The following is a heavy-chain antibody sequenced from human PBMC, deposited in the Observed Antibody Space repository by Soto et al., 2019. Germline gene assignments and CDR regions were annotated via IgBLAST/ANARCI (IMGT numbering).Heavy chain of an antibody. CDR3: ARAGGTTVTGLWHYDS. J-gene: IGHJ4*02. V-gene: IGHV3-33*01. CDR1: GFTFNTYS. CDR2: IWYDGTQK. D-gene: IGHD4-17*01. Sequence: GGSLRLSCEASGFTFNTYSMRWVRQPPGKGLEWLAAIWYDGTQKYYADSVKGRFIISRDNSKKTLYLEMNSLRAEDTAVYYCARAGGTTVTGLWHYDSWGQGTLVTVSS.